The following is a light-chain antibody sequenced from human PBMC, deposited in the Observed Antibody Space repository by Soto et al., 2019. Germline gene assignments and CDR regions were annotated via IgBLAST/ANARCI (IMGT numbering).Light chain of an antibody. CDR1: SSDVGGYKF. Sequence: QSALTQPASVSGSHGQSITISCTGTSSDVGGYKFVSWYQQHPGKVPKLLIYDVSNRPSGVSNRFSGSKSGNTASLTISGLQAEDEAEYYCSSYTSSSTYVFGTGTKLTVL. J-gene: IGLJ1*01. CDR3: SSYTSSSTYV. CDR2: DVS. V-gene: IGLV2-14*01.